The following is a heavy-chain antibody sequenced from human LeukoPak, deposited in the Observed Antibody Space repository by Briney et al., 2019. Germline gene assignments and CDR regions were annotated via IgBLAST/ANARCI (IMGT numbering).Heavy chain of an antibody. J-gene: IGHJ3*02. CDR2: INHSGST. D-gene: IGHD1-26*01. V-gene: IGHV4-34*01. CDR1: GGSFSGYY. Sequence: PSETLSLTCAVYGGSFSGYYWSWIRQPPGKGLEWIGEINHSGSTNYNPSLKSRVTISVDTSKNQFSLKLSSVTAADTAVYYCARGSHSGSYYDAFDIWGQGTMVTVSS. CDR3: ARGSHSGSYYDAFDI.